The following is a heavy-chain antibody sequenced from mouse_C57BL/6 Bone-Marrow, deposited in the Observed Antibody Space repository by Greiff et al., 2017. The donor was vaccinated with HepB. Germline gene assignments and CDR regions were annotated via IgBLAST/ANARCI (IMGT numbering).Heavy chain of an antibody. Sequence: VQLQESGAELASPGASVTLSCKASGYTFTDQIMIWEKNRPGQGLEWIGRIYPVSGETNYNQKFMGKATFSVDRSSSTVYMVLNSLTSEDPAVYYCGPYYGSSPSWFAYWGQGTLVTVSA. J-gene: IGHJ3*01. CDR3: GPYYGSSPSWFAY. CDR2: IYPVSGET. D-gene: IGHD1-1*01. V-gene: IGHV1-11*01. CDR1: GYTFTDQI.